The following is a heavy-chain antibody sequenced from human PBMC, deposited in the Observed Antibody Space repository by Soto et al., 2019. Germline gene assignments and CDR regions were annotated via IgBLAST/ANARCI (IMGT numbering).Heavy chain of an antibody. CDR2: IIPIFGTA. Sequence: SVKVSCKASGGTFSSYAISWVRQAPGQGLEWMGGIIPIFGTANYAQKFQGRVTITADESTSTAYMELSSLRSEDTAVYYCARVLLGYYYYYGMAVWGQGTTVTVSS. V-gene: IGHV1-69*13. J-gene: IGHJ6*02. CDR3: ARVLLGYYYYYGMAV. D-gene: IGHD3-16*01. CDR1: GGTFSSYA.